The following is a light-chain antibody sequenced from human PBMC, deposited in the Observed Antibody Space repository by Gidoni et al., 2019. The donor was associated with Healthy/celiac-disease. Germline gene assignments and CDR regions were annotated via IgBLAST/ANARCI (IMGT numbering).Light chain of an antibody. CDR2: KAS. CDR3: QQYNSFPLYT. CDR1: QSISSW. Sequence: DIQMTQSPSTLSASVGDRVTITCRASQSISSWLTWYQQKSGKAPTLLIYKASILETGVPSRFSGSGSGTEFTLTISSLQPDDFATYYCQQYNSFPLYTFGQGTTLGI. V-gene: IGKV1-5*03. J-gene: IGKJ2*01.